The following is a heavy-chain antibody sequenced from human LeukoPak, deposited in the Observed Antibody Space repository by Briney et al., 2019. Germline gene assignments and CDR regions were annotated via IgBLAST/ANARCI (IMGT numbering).Heavy chain of an antibody. D-gene: IGHD6-13*01. CDR3: ATVPRIPAVGNTEYFQH. CDR1: GYSFTSYW. J-gene: IGHJ1*01. CDR2: VNPGDSDT. Sequence: AGESLKISCKGSGYSFTSYWIGWVRQLPGKGLELMGIVNPGDSDTRYSPSFQGQVTISVDKSISTAYLQWSSLQASDTAMYYCATVPRIPAVGNTEYFQHWGQGTLVTVSS. V-gene: IGHV5-51*01.